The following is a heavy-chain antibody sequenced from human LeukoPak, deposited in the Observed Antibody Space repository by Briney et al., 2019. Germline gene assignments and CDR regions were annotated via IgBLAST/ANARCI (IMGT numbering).Heavy chain of an antibody. J-gene: IGHJ4*02. D-gene: IGHD2-8*01. CDR2: ISGSGAST. CDR3: AKADRRVYASTYYFDY. Sequence: GGSLRLSCAASGFTFTSYAMTWVRQAPGKGLEWVSAISGSGASTYYADSVKGRFTISRDNSKNTLYLQMDSLRAEDTAVYYCAKADRRVYASTYYFDYWGQGTLVTVSS. V-gene: IGHV3-23*01. CDR1: GFTFTSYA.